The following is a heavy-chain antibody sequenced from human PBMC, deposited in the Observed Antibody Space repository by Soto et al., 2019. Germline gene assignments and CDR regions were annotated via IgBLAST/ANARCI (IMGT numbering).Heavy chain of an antibody. CDR2: SSGHNGQT. J-gene: IGHJ2*01. Sequence: ASVMPSWKASAYTFTAYGIRWVRPAPGQGLEWMGWSSGHNGQTNYAQKFRDRVTISTDTSTSTAYMELRSLRSDDTAMYYCARDGIKPLCGDRLDLNAVSTQRTSDL. D-gene: IGHD3-3*01. CDR3: ARDGIKPLCGDRLDLNAVSTQRTSDL. CDR1: AYTFTAYG. V-gene: IGHV1-18*01.